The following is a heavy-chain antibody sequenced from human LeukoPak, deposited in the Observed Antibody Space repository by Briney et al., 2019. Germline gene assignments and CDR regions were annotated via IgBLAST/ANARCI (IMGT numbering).Heavy chain of an antibody. D-gene: IGHD1-1*01. CDR3: ARERDDDPFDI. CDR2: ISAGSGNT. CDR1: GYTFTSYG. Sequence: ASVKVSCKASGYTFTSYGISWVRQAPVQRPEWMGWISAGSGNTKYSQTFQDRLTLTRDTAASTVYMDLSSLRPEDTAVYFCARERDDDPFDIWGQGTLVIVSS. V-gene: IGHV1-3*01. J-gene: IGHJ3*02.